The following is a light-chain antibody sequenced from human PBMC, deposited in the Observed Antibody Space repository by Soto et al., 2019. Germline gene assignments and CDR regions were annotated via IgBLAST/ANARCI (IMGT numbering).Light chain of an antibody. V-gene: IGKV3-20*01. CDR1: QSVSSSF. CDR2: GAS. CDR3: QQYGSSPPLT. J-gene: IGKJ4*01. Sequence: EFVLTQSPGTLSLSPGERATLSCRASQSVSSSFLAWYQQKPGQAPRILIYGASTRATGIPDRFSGSGSGTDFTLTISTLEPEDFAVYYCQQYGSSPPLTFGAGTKVEIK.